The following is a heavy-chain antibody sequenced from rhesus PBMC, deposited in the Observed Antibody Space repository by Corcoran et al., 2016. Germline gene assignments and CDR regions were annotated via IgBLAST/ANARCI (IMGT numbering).Heavy chain of an antibody. Sequence: QVQLVQSGAEVQTPGSSVKVSCKASGYPFTDYSIHWVRQAPGQGLEWMGWINPYKGNTKYAQKFKGRVTMTRDTSTSTAYMELSSLRSEDTAVYYCARGGDTVTTYYYGLDSWGQGVVVTVSS. J-gene: IGHJ6*01. CDR3: ARGGDTVTTYYYGLDS. V-gene: IGHV1S2*01. CDR2: INPYKGNT. D-gene: IGHD4-23*01. CDR1: GYPFTDYS.